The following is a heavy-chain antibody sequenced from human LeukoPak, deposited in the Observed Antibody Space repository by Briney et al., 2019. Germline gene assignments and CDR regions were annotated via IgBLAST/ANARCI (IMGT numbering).Heavy chain of an antibody. CDR2: ISGSGGST. V-gene: IGHV3-23*01. D-gene: IGHD3-22*01. J-gene: IGHJ4*02. CDR3: AKSLGYYYWPYYFAY. Sequence: GGSLRLSCAASGFTFSSYAMSWVRQAPGKGLEWVSAISGSGGSTYYADSVKGRFTISRDNSKNTLYLQMNSLRAEDTAVYYCAKSLGYYYWPYYFAYWGQGTLVTVSS. CDR1: GFTFSSYA.